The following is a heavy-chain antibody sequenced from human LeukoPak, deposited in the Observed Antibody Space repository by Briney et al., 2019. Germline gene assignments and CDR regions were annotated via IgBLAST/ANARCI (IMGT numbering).Heavy chain of an antibody. Sequence: ASVKVSCKASGYTFTSYGISWVRQAPGQGLEWMGWISAYNGNTNYAQKLQGRVTMTTDTSTSTAYMELRSLRSDDTAVYYCARYIVAVPAAISHWFDPWGQGTLVTVSS. V-gene: IGHV1-18*01. CDR1: GYTFTSYG. J-gene: IGHJ5*02. CDR3: ARYIVAVPAAISHWFDP. D-gene: IGHD2-2*02. CDR2: ISAYNGNT.